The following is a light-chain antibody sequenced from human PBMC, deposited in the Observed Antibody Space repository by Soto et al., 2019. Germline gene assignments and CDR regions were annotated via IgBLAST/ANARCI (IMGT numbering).Light chain of an antibody. CDR3: CSYTTSNTRQIV. J-gene: IGLJ1*01. Sequence: SVLTQPASLSGSPGQPNTISCPGNSSDVGGYNYVSWYQQHPGKAPKFMIYDVSNRPSGVSNRFSGSKSGNTASLTITGLQAEDEADYYCCSYTTSNTRQIVFGTGTKVTVL. V-gene: IGLV2-14*01. CDR1: SSDVGGYNY. CDR2: DVS.